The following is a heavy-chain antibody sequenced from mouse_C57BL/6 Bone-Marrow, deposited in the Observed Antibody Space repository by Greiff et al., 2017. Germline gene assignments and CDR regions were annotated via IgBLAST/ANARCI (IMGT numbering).Heavy chain of an antibody. CDR2: ISYSGST. CDR1: GYSITSAYD. V-gene: IGHV3-1*01. J-gene: IGHJ3*01. CDR3: ARALGP. Sequence: DVQLVESGPCMVQPSQSLSLTCPVTGYSITSAYDWLCFRHFPGNKLEWMGYISYSGSTNSNPSPPSRISITLDTSKNHFFLKLNSVTTEDTATHHGARALGPWGQGTLVPVS.